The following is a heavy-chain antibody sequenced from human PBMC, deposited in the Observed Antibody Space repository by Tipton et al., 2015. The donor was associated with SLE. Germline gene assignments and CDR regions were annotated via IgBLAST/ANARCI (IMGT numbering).Heavy chain of an antibody. D-gene: IGHD3-22*01. Sequence: LRLSCTVSGGSISSYYWSWIRQPPGKGLEWIGYIYYSGSTNYNPSLKSRVTISVDTSKNQFSLKLSSVTAADTAVYYCARESSGGKGAFDIWGQGTMVTVSS. V-gene: IGHV4-59*12. CDR3: ARESSGGKGAFDI. CDR2: IYYSGST. J-gene: IGHJ3*02. CDR1: GGSISSYY.